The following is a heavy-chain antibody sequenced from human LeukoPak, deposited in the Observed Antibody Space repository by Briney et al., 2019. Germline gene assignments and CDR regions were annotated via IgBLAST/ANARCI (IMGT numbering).Heavy chain of an antibody. CDR1: GFIHRNAC. J-gene: IGHJ1*01. V-gene: IGHV3-15*01. CDR3: VTDGGLRPYYFRY. CDR2: IKNKNRRQTT. D-gene: IGHD3-16*01. Sequence: GWAVTVSRRASGFIHRNACIHGVPQAPGRGREWVGRIKNKNRRQTTDYIAPVKGRFTSSRDDSRNTLYLEMDSLKTEDTAIYYCVTDGGLRPYYFRYWGQGTLVTVSS.